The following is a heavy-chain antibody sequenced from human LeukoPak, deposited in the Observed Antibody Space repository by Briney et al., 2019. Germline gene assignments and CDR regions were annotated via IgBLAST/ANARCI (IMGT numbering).Heavy chain of an antibody. V-gene: IGHV3-21*06. CDR3: PRDLRL. J-gene: IGHJ4*02. CDR2: ISSGGNYI. CDR1: GFTFSNYN. Sequence: GGSLRLSCAASGFTFSNYNMNWVRQAPGKGLEWVSSISSGGNYIYYADSVKGRFTISRDNAKNSLYLQMNSLRADDAAVYYCPRDLRLWGQGTLVTVSS.